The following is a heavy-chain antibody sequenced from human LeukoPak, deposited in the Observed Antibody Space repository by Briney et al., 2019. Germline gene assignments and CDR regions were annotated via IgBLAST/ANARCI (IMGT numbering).Heavy chain of an antibody. D-gene: IGHD1-26*01. J-gene: IGHJ4*02. CDR1: GYTLTELS. CDR2: FDPEDGET. CDR3: ATDSGGATKLSNQNSGLGEFDY. V-gene: IGHV1-24*01. Sequence: ASVKVSCKVSGYTLTELSMHWVRQAPGKGLEWMGGFDPEDGETIYAQKFQGRVTMTEDTSTDTAYMELSSLRSEDTAVYYCATDSGGATKLSNQNSGLGEFDYWGQGTLVTVSS.